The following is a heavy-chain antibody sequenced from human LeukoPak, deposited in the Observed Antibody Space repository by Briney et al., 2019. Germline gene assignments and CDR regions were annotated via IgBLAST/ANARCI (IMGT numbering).Heavy chain of an antibody. CDR2: IKSDGNSA. V-gene: IGHV3-74*01. CDR3: TRTRAYYFDY. J-gene: IGHJ4*02. Sequence: GGSLRLSCAASGFTFNIYWMHWVRRAPGKGLVWVSLIKSDGNSAHYADSVKGRFTISRDNANNMVYLQLNSLRAEDTAVYYCTRTRAYYFDYWGPGILVAVSS. CDR1: GFTFNIYW.